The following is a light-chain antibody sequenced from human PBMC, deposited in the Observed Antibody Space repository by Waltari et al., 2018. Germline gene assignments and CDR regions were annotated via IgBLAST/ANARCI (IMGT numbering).Light chain of an antibody. Sequence: DIQLTQSPSSLSASSGHRVTTACRASQDIGDSLAWYQQKPGKPPRLLIYAASTLHSGVPSRFSGSGSGTDFTLTISSLQPEDVATYYCQKYNRAPRTFGQGT. J-gene: IGKJ1*01. CDR3: QKYNRAPRT. V-gene: IGKV1-27*01. CDR1: QDIGDS. CDR2: AAS.